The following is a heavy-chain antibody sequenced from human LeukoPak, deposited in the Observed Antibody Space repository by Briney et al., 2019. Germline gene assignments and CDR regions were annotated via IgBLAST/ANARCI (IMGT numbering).Heavy chain of an antibody. D-gene: IGHD3-22*01. CDR3: ARLSYDSSGYHYQRHFDY. CDR2: IKQDGSEK. J-gene: IGHJ4*02. CDR1: GFTFSSYW. V-gene: IGHV3-7*01. Sequence: GGSLRLSCAASGFTFSSYWMSWVRQAPGKGLEWVANIKQDGSEKYYVDSVKGRFTISRDNAKNSLYLQMNSLRAEDTAVYYCARLSYDSSGYHYQRHFDYWGQGTLVTVSS.